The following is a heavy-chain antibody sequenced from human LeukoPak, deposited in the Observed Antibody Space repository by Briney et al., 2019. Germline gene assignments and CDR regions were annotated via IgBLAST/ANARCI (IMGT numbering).Heavy chain of an antibody. Sequence: GSSLRLSCAASGFTFSSFAMHWVRQAPGKGLEWVAVIWYDGSKRYYADSVKGRSTISRDSSKNTLFLQMSNLRAEDTAVYYCARDRSMYSGSSLDYWGQGTLVTVSS. V-gene: IGHV3-33*01. CDR1: GFTFSSFA. CDR2: IWYDGSKR. CDR3: ARDRSMYSGSSLDY. D-gene: IGHD1-26*01. J-gene: IGHJ4*02.